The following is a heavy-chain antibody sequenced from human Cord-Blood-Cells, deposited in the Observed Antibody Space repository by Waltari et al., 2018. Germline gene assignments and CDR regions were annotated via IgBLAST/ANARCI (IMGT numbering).Heavy chain of an antibody. Sequence: QVQLQQWGAGLLKPSETLSLTCAVYGGSFSGYYWSWIRQPPGKGLEWIGEINHRGSTNYNPSLKSRVTISVDTSKNQFSLKLSSVTAADTAVYYCARGTGDGYKFDYWGQGTLVTVSS. CDR1: GGSFSGYY. D-gene: IGHD5-12*01. CDR3: ARGTGDGYKFDY. CDR2: INHRGST. J-gene: IGHJ4*02. V-gene: IGHV4-34*01.